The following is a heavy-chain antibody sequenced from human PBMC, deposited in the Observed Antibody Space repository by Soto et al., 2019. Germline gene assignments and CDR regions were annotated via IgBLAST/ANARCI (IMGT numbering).Heavy chain of an antibody. V-gene: IGHV5-51*01. Sequence: PGESLKISCKGSGYSFTSYWIGWLRQMPGKGLEWMGIIYPGDSDTRYSPSFQGQVTISADKSISTAYLRWSSLKASDTAMYYCARHRQLAIDYYHHYGTEVWGQGTTVTVSS. CDR3: ARHRQLAIDYYHHYGTEV. D-gene: IGHD6-13*01. CDR1: GYSFTSYW. J-gene: IGHJ6*02. CDR2: IYPGDSDT.